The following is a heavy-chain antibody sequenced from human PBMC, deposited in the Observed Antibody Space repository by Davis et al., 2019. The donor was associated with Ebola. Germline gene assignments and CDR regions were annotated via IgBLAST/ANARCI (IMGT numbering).Heavy chain of an antibody. Sequence: GESLKISCAASGFTVSSNYMSWVRQAPGKGLEWVSTFSGIGDNTYYADSVKGRFTISRDNSKNTLYLQMNSLRAEDTALYYCTKDRSVLVTAAMVRDAFDFWGQGTLVTVSS. CDR1: GFTVSSNY. V-gene: IGHV3-23*01. CDR3: TKDRSVLVTAAMVRDAFDF. J-gene: IGHJ3*01. D-gene: IGHD2-2*01. CDR2: FSGIGDNT.